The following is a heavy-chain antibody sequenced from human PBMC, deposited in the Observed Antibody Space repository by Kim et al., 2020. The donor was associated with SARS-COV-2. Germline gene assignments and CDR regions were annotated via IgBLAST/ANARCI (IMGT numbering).Heavy chain of an antibody. CDR2: INSDGSST. V-gene: IGHV3-74*01. D-gene: IGHD3-10*01. Sequence: GGSLRLSCAASGFTFSSYWMHWVRQAPGKGLVWVSRINSDGSSTSYADSVKGRFTISRDNAKNTLYLQMNSLRAEDTAVYYCARAGVRGDFFDYWGQGTLVTVSS. J-gene: IGHJ4*02. CDR3: ARAGVRGDFFDY. CDR1: GFTFSSYW.